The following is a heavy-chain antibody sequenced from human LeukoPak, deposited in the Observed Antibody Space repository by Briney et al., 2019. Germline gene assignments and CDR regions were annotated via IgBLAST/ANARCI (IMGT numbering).Heavy chain of an antibody. Sequence: PSETLSLTCTVSGGSISSSSYYWGWVRQPPGKGLEWIGCIFYSGSTYYNPSLKSRVTISVDTSKNQFSLKLSSVTAADTAVYYCARSLITMVRGVPNWFDPWGQGTLVTVSS. CDR3: ARSLITMVRGVPNWFDP. J-gene: IGHJ5*02. CDR1: GGSISSSSYY. V-gene: IGHV4-39*01. D-gene: IGHD3-10*01. CDR2: IFYSGST.